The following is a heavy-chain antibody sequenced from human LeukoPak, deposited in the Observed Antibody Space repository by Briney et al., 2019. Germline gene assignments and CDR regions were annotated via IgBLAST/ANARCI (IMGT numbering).Heavy chain of an antibody. Sequence: GESLRLSCVASGFTFSIYWMSWVRQAPGKGLEWVANIKEEGSEKNYVDSVKGRFTISRDNAKNSVYLQMTSLRTEDTAVYYCVRVCCPVTQAICYMDVWGKGTTVTVSS. CDR3: VRVCCPVTQAICYMDV. V-gene: IGHV3-7*01. CDR2: IKEEGSEK. CDR1: GFTFSIYW. D-gene: IGHD4-17*01. J-gene: IGHJ6*03.